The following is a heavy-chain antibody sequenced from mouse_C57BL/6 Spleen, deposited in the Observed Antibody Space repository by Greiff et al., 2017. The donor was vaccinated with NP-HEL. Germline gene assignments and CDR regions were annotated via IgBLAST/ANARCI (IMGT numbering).Heavy chain of an antibody. CDR2: ISDGGSYT. CDR1: GFTFSSYA. Sequence: EVQLVESGGGLVKPGGSLKLSCAASGFTFSSYAMSWVRQTPEKRLEWVATISDGGSYTYYPDNVKGRFTISRDNAKNNLYLQMTHLKSEDTAMYYCAREDRSGYEFAYWGQGTLVTVSA. V-gene: IGHV5-4*01. D-gene: IGHD3-2*02. CDR3: AREDRSGYEFAY. J-gene: IGHJ3*01.